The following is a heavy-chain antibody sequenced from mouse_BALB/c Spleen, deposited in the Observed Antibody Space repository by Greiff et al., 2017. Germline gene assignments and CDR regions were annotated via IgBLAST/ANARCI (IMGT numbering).Heavy chain of an antibody. CDR3: PTGLWAY. J-gene: IGHJ3*01. Sequence: DVKLVESGAELVKPGASVKLSCTASGFTIKDTYMHWVKQRPEQGLEWIGRIDPANGNTKYDPKFQGKATITADTSSTTAYMQLSSLTSEDTAVYYWPTGLWAYWGQGTLVTVSA. CDR1: GFTIKDTY. V-gene: IGHV14-3*02. CDR2: IDPANGNT.